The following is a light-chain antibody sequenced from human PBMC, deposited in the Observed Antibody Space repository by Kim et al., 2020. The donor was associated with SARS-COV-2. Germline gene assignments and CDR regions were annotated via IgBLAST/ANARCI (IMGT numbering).Light chain of an antibody. V-gene: IGLV6-57*03. CDR2: EDN. Sequence: KTVTSSCTRSRGSIASNYVQWYQQRPGCAPTTVIYEDNQRPSGVPDRFSGSIDSSSNSASLTISGLKTEDEADYYCQSYDSSSHWVFGGGTQLTVL. CDR3: QSYDSSSHWV. J-gene: IGLJ3*02. CDR1: RGSIASNY.